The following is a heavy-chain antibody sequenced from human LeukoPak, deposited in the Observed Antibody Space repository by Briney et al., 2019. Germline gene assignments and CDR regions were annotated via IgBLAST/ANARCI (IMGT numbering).Heavy chain of an antibody. V-gene: IGHV4-61*01. CDR3: ARVPIAAAALSGMDV. J-gene: IGHJ6*02. CDR1: GGSISSSSYY. Sequence: SETLSLTCTVSGGSISSSSYYWSWIRQPPGKGLEWIGYIYYSGSTNYNPSLKSRVTISVDTSKNQFSLKLSSVTAADTAVYYCARVPIAAAALSGMDVWGQGTTVAVSS. CDR2: IYYSGST. D-gene: IGHD6-13*01.